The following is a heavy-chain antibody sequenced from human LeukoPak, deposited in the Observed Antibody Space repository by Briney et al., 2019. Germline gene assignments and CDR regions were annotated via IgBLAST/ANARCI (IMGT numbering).Heavy chain of an antibody. D-gene: IGHD3-3*01. CDR1: GGSISSSSYY. CDR3: ARSPRVVIFDY. CDR2: IYYSGST. J-gene: IGHJ4*02. Sequence: PSETLSLTCTVSGGSISSSSYYWGWIRQPPGKGLEWIGSIYYSGSTYYNPSLKSRVTISVDTSKNQFSLKLSSVTAADTAVYYCARSPRVVIFDYWGQGTLVTVSS. V-gene: IGHV4-39*01.